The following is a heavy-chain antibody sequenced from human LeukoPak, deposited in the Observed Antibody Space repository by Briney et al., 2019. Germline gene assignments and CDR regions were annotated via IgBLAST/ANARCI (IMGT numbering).Heavy chain of an antibody. Sequence: PGGSLRLSCAASGLTFSSYAMHWVRQAPGKGLEWVAVISYDGSNKYYADSVKGRFTISRDNSKNTLYLQMNSLRAEDTAVYYCAREWAVAALDYWGQGTLVTVSP. CDR2: ISYDGSNK. J-gene: IGHJ4*02. V-gene: IGHV3-30-3*01. D-gene: IGHD6-19*01. CDR1: GLTFSSYA. CDR3: AREWAVAALDY.